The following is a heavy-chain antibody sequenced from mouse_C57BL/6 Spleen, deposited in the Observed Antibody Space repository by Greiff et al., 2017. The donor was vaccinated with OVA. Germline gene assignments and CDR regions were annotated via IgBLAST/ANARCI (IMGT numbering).Heavy chain of an antibody. V-gene: IGHV5-16*01. CDR3: ARDVNWDWYFDV. Sequence: DVQLVESEGGLVQPGSSMKLSCTASGFTFSDYYMAWVRQVPEKGLEWVANINYDGSSTYYLDSLKSRFIISRDNAKNILYLQMSSLKSEDTATYYCARDVNWDWYFDVWGTGTTVTVSS. J-gene: IGHJ1*03. CDR2: INYDGSST. CDR1: GFTFSDYY. D-gene: IGHD4-1*01.